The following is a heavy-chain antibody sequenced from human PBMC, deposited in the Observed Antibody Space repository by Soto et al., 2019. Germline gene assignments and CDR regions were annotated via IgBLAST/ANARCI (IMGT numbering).Heavy chain of an antibody. V-gene: IGHV3-23*01. J-gene: IGHJ5*02. CDR2: ITGRGDST. Sequence: EVQLLESGGGLVQPGGSLRLSCAASGFPFSDHAMNWVRQTPGKGLEWVSAITGRGDSTYYADSVKGRFTISRDNSKSTQYLQMMSLSAEDTAVYYCAKDRYVQPPSGWFDPWGQGTVGTVSS. CDR1: GFPFSDHA. D-gene: IGHD1-26*01. CDR3: AKDRYVQPPSGWFDP.